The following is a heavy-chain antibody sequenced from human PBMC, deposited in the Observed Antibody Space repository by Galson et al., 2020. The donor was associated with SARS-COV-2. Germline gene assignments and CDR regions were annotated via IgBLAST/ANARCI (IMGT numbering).Heavy chain of an antibody. D-gene: IGHD3-9*01. CDR3: ARVDILTAYPLGI. J-gene: IGHJ4*02. V-gene: IGHV4-39*07. CDR2: IYYDGRT. CDR1: GGSINRSDYR. Sequence: SETLSLTCTVSGGSINRSDYRWGWIRQPPGTGLQWIGHIYYDGRTYYSPSLESRVTMSVDTSKNQFSLKVNSMTAADTAVYYCARVDILTAYPLGIWGRGALVTVSS.